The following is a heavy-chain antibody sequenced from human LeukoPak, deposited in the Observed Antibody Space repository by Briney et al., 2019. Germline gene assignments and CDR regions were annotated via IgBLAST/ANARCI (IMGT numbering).Heavy chain of an antibody. Sequence: PSETLSLTCAVYGGSFSGYYWSWIRQPPGKGLEWIGEINHSGSTNYNPSLKSRVTISVDTSKNQFSLKLSSVTAADTAVYYCARRQRIHGYWGQGTLVTVSS. J-gene: IGHJ4*02. V-gene: IGHV4-34*01. CDR2: INHSGST. D-gene: IGHD2-2*01. CDR1: GGSFSGYY. CDR3: ARRQRIHGY.